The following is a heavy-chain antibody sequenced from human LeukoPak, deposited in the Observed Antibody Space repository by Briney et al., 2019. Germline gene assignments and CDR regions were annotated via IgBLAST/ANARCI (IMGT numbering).Heavy chain of an antibody. CDR3: ARDAPETTTASYPEEFDN. CDR2: ISGSGGST. CDR1: GFTFSSYA. Sequence: GGSLRLSCAASGFTFSSYAMSWVRQAPGKGLEWVSAISGSGGSTYYADSVKGRFTISRDNSKNTLYLQMNSLRAEDTAVYYCARDAPETTTASYPEEFDNWGQGTLVTVSS. J-gene: IGHJ4*02. V-gene: IGHV3-23*01. D-gene: IGHD1-1*01.